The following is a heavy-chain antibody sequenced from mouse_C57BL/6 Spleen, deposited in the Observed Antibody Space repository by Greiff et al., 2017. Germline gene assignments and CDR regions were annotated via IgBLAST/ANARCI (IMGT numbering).Heavy chain of an antibody. CDR1: GYAFSSSW. D-gene: IGHD1-3*01. CDR2: IYPGDGGT. Sequence: QVQLQQSGPELVKPGASVKISCKASGYAFSSSWMNWVKQRPGKGLEWIGRIYPGDGGTNYNGKFKGKATLTADKSSSTAYMQLSSLTSEDSAVYFCATELIGYWGQGTTLTVSS. J-gene: IGHJ2*01. CDR3: ATELIGY. V-gene: IGHV1-82*01.